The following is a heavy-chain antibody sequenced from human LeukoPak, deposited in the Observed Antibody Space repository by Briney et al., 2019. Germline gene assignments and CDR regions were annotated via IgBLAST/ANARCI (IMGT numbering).Heavy chain of an antibody. CDR3: ARGKGIQLWLGGGFDY. Sequence: ASVRVSCKASGYTFTSYGISWVRQAPGQGLEWMGWISAYNGNTNYAQKLQGRVTMTTDTSTSTAYMELRSLRSDDTAVYYCARGKGIQLWLGGGFDYWGQGTLVTVSS. J-gene: IGHJ4*02. V-gene: IGHV1-18*01. CDR1: GYTFTSYG. CDR2: ISAYNGNT. D-gene: IGHD5-18*01.